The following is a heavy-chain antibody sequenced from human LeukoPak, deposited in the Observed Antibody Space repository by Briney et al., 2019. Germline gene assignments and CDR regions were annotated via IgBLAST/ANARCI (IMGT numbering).Heavy chain of an antibody. D-gene: IGHD3-9*01. Sequence: GGSLRLSCAASGLTFSTYGMNWVRQAPGKGLEWVSAISGSGGSTYYADSVKGRFTISRDNSKNTLYLQMNSLRAEDTAVYYCAKPPNYDILNWFDPWGQGTLVTVSS. CDR3: AKPPNYDILNWFDP. V-gene: IGHV3-23*01. CDR2: ISGSGGST. CDR1: GLTFSTYG. J-gene: IGHJ5*02.